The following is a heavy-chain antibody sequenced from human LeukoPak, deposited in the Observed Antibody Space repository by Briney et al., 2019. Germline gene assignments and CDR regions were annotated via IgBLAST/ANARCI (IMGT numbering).Heavy chain of an antibody. V-gene: IGHV4-39*01. D-gene: IGHD3-9*01. J-gene: IGHJ4*02. CDR2: IYYSGST. CDR1: GGSISSSSYY. CDR3: ARHDLYYDILTGYYPPLYFDY. Sequence: SETPSLTCTVSGGSISSSSYYWGWIRQPPGKGLEWIGSIYYSGSTYYNPSLKSRVTISVDTSKNQFSLKLSSVTAADTAVYYCARHDLYYDILTGYYPPLYFDYWGQGTLVTVFS.